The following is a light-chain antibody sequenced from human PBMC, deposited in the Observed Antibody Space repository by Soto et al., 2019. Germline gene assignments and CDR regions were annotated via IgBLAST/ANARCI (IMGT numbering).Light chain of an antibody. CDR2: EVS. CDR3: TSYTSSRTYV. V-gene: IGLV2-14*01. Sequence: QSALTQPASVSGSPGQSITISCTGTSSDVGGYDFVSWCQHHPGKAPKLMISEVSDRPSGVSDRFSGSKSGNTASLTISGLQAEDEADYYCTSYTSSRTYVFGTGTKVTVL. J-gene: IGLJ1*01. CDR1: SSDVGGYDF.